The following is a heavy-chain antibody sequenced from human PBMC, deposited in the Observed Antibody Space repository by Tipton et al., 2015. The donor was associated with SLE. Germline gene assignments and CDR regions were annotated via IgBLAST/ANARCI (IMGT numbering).Heavy chain of an antibody. J-gene: IGHJ5*02. CDR2: INHSGRT. V-gene: IGHV4-34*01. CDR3: ASHSGPYNWFDP. Sequence: TLSLTCAVYGGSFSGYSWSWVRQPPGKGLEWIGEINHSGRTNYNPSLKSRVTISVDTSKNQFSLKLSSVTAADTAVYYCASHSGPYNWFDPWGQGTLVTVSS. CDR1: GGSFSGYS. D-gene: IGHD6-19*01.